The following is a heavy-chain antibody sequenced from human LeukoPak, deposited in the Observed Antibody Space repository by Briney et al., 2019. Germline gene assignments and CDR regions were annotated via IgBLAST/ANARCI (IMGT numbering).Heavy chain of an antibody. CDR2: TSSSGSTI. Sequence: GGSLRLSCAASGFTFSDYYMSWIRQAPGKGLEWVSCTSSSGSTIYYADSVKGRFTISRDNSKNTLYLQMNNLRAEDTAVYYCTRSVICSSTSCYPRLFGWFDPWGQGTLVTVSS. CDR3: TRSVICSSTSCYPRLFGWFDP. V-gene: IGHV3-11*04. J-gene: IGHJ5*02. CDR1: GFTFSDYY. D-gene: IGHD2-2*01.